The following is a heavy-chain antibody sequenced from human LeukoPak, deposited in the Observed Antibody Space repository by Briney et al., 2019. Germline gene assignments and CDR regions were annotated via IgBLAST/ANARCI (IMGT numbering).Heavy chain of an antibody. CDR1: GFTFSSYA. CDR3: AWMSSYGSGSLDLDY. Sequence: PGGSLRLSCAASGFTFSSYAMSWVRQAPGKGLEWVSAISGSGGSTYCADSVKGRFTISRDNSKNTLYLQMNSLRAEDTAVYYCAWMSSYGSGSLDLDYWGQGTLVTVSS. CDR2: ISGSGGST. V-gene: IGHV3-23*01. D-gene: IGHD3-10*01. J-gene: IGHJ4*02.